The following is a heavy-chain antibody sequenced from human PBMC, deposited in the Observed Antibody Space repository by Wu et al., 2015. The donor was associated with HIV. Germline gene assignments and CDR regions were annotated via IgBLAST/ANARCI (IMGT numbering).Heavy chain of an antibody. J-gene: IGHJ6*01. CDR3: ARTSDWPYYYGMDV. CDR1: GYTFTNYY. V-gene: IGHV1-2*02. D-gene: IGHD6-19*01. Sequence: QVQLVQSGAEVKQPGASVKISCKASGYTFTNYYMHWVRQAPGQGLEWLGWVNSDNGGTNYELKFHGRVTMTRDTSSTTSYMELSSLTSADTAVYYCARTSDWPYYYGMDVVGSGPPPSSSP. CDR2: VNSDNGGT.